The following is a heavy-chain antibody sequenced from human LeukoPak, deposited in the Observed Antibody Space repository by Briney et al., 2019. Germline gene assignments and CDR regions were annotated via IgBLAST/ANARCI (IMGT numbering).Heavy chain of an antibody. CDR2: VYSAGNT. CDR3: AREKYNDSGPDAYDV. J-gene: IGHJ3*01. V-gene: IGHV3-53*01. D-gene: IGHD3-22*01. CDR1: GFIVSSNY. Sequence: GGSLRLSCAASGFIVSSNYMTWVRQAPGEGLEWVSAVYSAGNTFYADSVKARFTISRDKSKNTLYLQMDRLTAEDTAVYYCAREKYNDSGPDAYDVWGQGTLVFVSS.